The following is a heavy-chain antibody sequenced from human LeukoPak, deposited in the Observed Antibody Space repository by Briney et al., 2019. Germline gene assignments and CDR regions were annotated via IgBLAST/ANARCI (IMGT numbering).Heavy chain of an antibody. CDR3: ARDVRHRYCSSSSCYWGWLDP. D-gene: IGHD2-2*01. Sequence: SVKVSCKASGGTFSSYDISWVRQAPGQGLEWMGGIMPMFGKTNYAQKFQGRVTTTADKATSTAYMELSSLRSEDTAVYYCARDVRHRYCSSSSCYWGWLDPWGQGTLVTVSS. CDR1: GGTFSSYD. V-gene: IGHV1-69*06. CDR2: IMPMFGKT. J-gene: IGHJ5*02.